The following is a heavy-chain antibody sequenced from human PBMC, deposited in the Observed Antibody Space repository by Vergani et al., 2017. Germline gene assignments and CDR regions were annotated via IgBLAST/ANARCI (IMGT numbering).Heavy chain of an antibody. V-gene: IGHV3-21*04. CDR2: ISSSSSFI. CDR3: AKGPALIQLWPGGDY. D-gene: IGHD5-18*01. J-gene: IGHJ4*02. Sequence: EVQLVESGGGLVKPGGSLRLSCAASGLTFSSYSMNWVRQAPGKGLEWVSSISSSSSFIYYADSVKGRFTISRDNAKNSLYLHMNSLRAEDTAVYYCAKGPALIQLWPGGDYWGQGTLVTVSS. CDR1: GLTFSSYS.